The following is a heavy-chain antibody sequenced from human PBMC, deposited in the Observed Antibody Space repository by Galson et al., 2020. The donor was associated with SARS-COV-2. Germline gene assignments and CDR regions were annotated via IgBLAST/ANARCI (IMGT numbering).Heavy chain of an antibody. J-gene: IGHJ6*02. D-gene: IGHD1-26*01. CDR1: GFTFSSYG. Sequence: GSLRLSCAASGFTFSSYGMHWVRQAPGKGLEWVAVISYDGSNKYYADSVKGRFTISRDNSKNTLYLQMNSLRAEDTAVYYCSRELLPPYGMAVWGQGPTVTVSS. V-gene: IGHV3-30*03. CDR2: ISYDGSNK. CDR3: SRELLPPYGMAV.